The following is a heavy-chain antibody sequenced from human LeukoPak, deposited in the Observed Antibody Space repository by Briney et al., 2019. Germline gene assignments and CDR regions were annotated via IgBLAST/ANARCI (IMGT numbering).Heavy chain of an antibody. CDR3: ARDLIGPLGFDY. Sequence: GGSLRLSCAASGFTFSSYAMSWVRQAPGKGLEWVSAISSSGSSTYYADSVKGRFTISRDNSKMYLQMNSLRAEDTAVYYCARDLIGPLGFDYWGQGTLVTVSS. D-gene: IGHD2-21*01. V-gene: IGHV3-23*01. J-gene: IGHJ4*02. CDR2: ISSSGSST. CDR1: GFTFSSYA.